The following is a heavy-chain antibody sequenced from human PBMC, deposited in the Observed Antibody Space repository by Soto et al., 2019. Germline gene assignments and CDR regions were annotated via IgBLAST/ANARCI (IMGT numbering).Heavy chain of an antibody. CDR2: IYYSGST. Sequence: SETLSLTCTVSGGSVSSGSYYWSWIRQPPGKGLEWIGYIYYSGSTNYNPSLKSRVTISVDTSKNQFSLKLSSVTAADTAVYYCARTGELLAYGMDVWGQGTTVTVSS. V-gene: IGHV4-61*01. CDR1: GGSVSSGSYY. J-gene: IGHJ6*02. CDR3: ARTGELLAYGMDV. D-gene: IGHD3-10*01.